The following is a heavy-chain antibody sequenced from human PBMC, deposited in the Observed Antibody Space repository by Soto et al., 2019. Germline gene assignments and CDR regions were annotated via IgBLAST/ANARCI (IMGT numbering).Heavy chain of an antibody. CDR2: ISGSGGRT. CDR1: TFTFNTYA. V-gene: IGHV3-23*01. D-gene: IGHD6-13*01. CDR3: ARGNLGSLPFYYGMDV. Sequence: EVKLLESGGGLVQPGGSLRLPCAASTFTFNTYAMSWVRQAPGKGLEWVSTISGSGGRTDYADSVKGRFTISRDNSKNTLYLQMDSLRAEDTAVYYCARGNLGSLPFYYGMDVWGQGTTVTVSS. J-gene: IGHJ6*02.